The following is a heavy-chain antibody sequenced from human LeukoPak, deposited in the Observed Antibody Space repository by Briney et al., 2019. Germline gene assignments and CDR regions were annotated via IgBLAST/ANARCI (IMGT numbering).Heavy chain of an antibody. V-gene: IGHV1-18*04. CDR3: ARDPEGYCSGGSCYPSDWFDP. J-gene: IGHJ5*02. D-gene: IGHD2-15*01. Sequence: ASVKVSCKASGYTFTSYGISWVRQAPGQGLEWMGWISAYNGNTNYAQKLQGRVTMTTDTSTSTAYMELRSLRSDDTAVYYCARDPEGYCSGGSCYPSDWFDPWGQGTLVTASS. CDR1: GYTFTSYG. CDR2: ISAYNGNT.